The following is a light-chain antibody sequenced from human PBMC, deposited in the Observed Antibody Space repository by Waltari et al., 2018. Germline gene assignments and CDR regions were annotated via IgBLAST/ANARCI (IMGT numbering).Light chain of an antibody. CDR2: GAS. Sequence: VSTQSPVTLAFPPAETATLSSRASQTVSTTYLAWYQQKPGQSPTLLIYGASSKATGIPDRFSGSGSGTDFSLTISSLEPEDFAVYYCQQYDISPLTFGGGTKVEIK. CDR3: QQYDISPLT. J-gene: IGKJ4*01. V-gene: IGKV3-20*01. CDR1: QTVSTTY.